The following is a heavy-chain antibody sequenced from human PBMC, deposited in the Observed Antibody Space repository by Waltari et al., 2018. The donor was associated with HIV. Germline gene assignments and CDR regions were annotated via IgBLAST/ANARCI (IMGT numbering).Heavy chain of an antibody. CDR2: IYYTGRT. V-gene: IGHV4-59*01. Sequence: QVQLQESGPGLVKPSETLSLTCSVSGASFISYHWTWIRQPPGKGLEWIGYIYYTGRTNCNPSLKSRVTISVDTSKNQFSLRLRSVTAADTAVYYCARGLFGVGSNWFDPWGQGILVTVSS. J-gene: IGHJ5*02. CDR3: ARGLFGVGSNWFDP. D-gene: IGHD3-3*01. CDR1: GASFISYH.